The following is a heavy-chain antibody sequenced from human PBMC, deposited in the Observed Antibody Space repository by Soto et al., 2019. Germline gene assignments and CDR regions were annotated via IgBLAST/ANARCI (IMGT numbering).Heavy chain of an antibody. CDR1: GYTFTSYG. D-gene: IGHD6-13*01. CDR3: ARDGRIAAAAYYYYGMDV. V-gene: IGHV1-18*01. Sequence: QVQLVQSGAEVKKPGASVKVSCKASGYTFTSYGISWVRQAPGQGLEWMGWISAYNGNTNYAQKLQGRVTMTTDTSTSTGCMERGGLRSDDTAVYYCARDGRIAAAAYYYYGMDVWGQGTTVTVSS. J-gene: IGHJ6*02. CDR2: ISAYNGNT.